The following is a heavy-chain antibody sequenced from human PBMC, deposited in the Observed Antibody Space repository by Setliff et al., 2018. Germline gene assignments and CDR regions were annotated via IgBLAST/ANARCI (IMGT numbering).Heavy chain of an antibody. D-gene: IGHD1-26*01. CDR1: GFTFSNAW. Sequence: PGESLKISCAASGFTFSNAWMSWVRQAPGKGLEWVGRIKSKTDGGTTDYAAPVKGRFTISRDDSKNTLYLQMNSLKTEDTAVYYCTTDSSGSYYYYGMNVWGQGTTVTVSS. J-gene: IGHJ6*02. CDR2: IKSKTDGGTT. V-gene: IGHV3-15*01. CDR3: TTDSSGSYYYYGMNV.